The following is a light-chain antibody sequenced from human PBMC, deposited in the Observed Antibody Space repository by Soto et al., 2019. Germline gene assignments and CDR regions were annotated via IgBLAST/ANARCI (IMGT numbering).Light chain of an antibody. V-gene: IGKV3-11*01. J-gene: IGKJ1*01. Sequence: EIVLTQSPDTLSLSPGERATLSCRASQSISSYLAWYQQKPGQAPRLLIYDASERATGIPARFSGGGSETDFTLTISSLEPEDFAFYYCQQYGSSPWTFGQGTKVDIK. CDR3: QQYGSSPWT. CDR1: QSISSY. CDR2: DAS.